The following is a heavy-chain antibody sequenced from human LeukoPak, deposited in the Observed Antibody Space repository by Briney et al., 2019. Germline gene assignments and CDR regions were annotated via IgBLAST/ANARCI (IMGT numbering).Heavy chain of an antibody. J-gene: IGHJ3*02. V-gene: IGHV1-46*01. CDR2: INPSGGST. D-gene: IGHD4-17*01. CDR3: ARSVRTTYDAFDI. CDR1: GYTFTGYY. Sequence: GASVKVSCKASGYTFTGYYMHWVRQAPGQGLEWMGIINPSGGSTSYAQKFQGRVTMTRDMSTSTVYMELSSLRSEDTAVYYCARSVRTTYDAFDIWGQGTMVTVSS.